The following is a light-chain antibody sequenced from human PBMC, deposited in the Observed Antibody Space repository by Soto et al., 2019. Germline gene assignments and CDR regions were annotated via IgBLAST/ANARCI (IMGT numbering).Light chain of an antibody. CDR3: LSFDSSLSVV. J-gene: IGLJ2*01. V-gene: IGLV1-40*01. CDR1: SCNIGAGYD. CDR2: GNT. Sequence: QSVLTQPPSVSGAPGQRVTISCTGSSCNIGAGYDVHWYQQLPGRAPKLLIYGNTNRPSGVPDRFSGSKSGTSASLAITGLQAEDAADYYCLSFDSSLSVVFGGGTKVTVL.